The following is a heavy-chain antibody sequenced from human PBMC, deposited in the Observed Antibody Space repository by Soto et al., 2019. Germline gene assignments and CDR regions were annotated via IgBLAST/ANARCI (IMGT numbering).Heavy chain of an antibody. CDR1: GYTFTSYA. CDR3: ARDTLSSSWNHYYYYGMDV. CDR2: INAGNGNT. D-gene: IGHD6-13*01. V-gene: IGHV1-3*03. J-gene: IGHJ6*02. Sequence: ASVKVSCKASGYTFTSYAMHWVRQAPGQRLEWMGWINAGNGNTKYSQKFQGRVTITRDTSASTAYMELSSLRSEDMAVYYCARDTLSSSWNHYYYYGMDVWGQGTTVTVSS.